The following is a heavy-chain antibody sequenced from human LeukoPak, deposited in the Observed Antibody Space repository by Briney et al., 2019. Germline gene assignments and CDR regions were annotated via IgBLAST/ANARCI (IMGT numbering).Heavy chain of an antibody. CDR1: GGSISSSSYY. D-gene: IGHD2-15*01. Sequence: PSETLSLTCTVSGGSISSSSYYWGWIRQPPGKGLEWIGSIYYSGSTYYNPSLKSRVTISVDTSKNQFSLKLSSVTAADTAVYHCARRLVAFDYWGQGTPVTVSS. J-gene: IGHJ4*02. V-gene: IGHV4-39*01. CDR2: IYYSGST. CDR3: ARRLVAFDY.